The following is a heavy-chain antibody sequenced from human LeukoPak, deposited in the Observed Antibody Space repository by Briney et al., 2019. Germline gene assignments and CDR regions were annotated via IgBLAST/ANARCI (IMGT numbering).Heavy chain of an antibody. V-gene: IGHV4-59*01. CDR1: GGSISSYY. J-gene: IGHJ6*03. D-gene: IGHD3-10*01. Sequence: SETLSLTCTVSGGSISSYYWSWIRQPPGKGLEWIGYIYYSGSTNYNPSLKSRVTISVDTSKNQFSLKLRSVTAADTAVYYCARGRSSMVRGYYYYYMDVWGKGTTVTISS. CDR3: ARGRSSMVRGYYYYYMDV. CDR2: IYYSGST.